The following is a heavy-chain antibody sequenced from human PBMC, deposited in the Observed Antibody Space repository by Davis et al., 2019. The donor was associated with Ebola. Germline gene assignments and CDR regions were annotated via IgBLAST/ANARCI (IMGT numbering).Heavy chain of an antibody. Sequence: ASVKVSCKGSGSAFTDSNIHWVRQAPGQGLEWMGWVKPDTGATSYAQTFRGRVNMTRDTSINTVYMDLTWLTSDDTAVYFCARDRGYGDYDSWGQGTLVTVSS. CDR3: ARDRGYGDYDS. D-gene: IGHD4-17*01. V-gene: IGHV1-2*02. CDR1: GSAFTDSN. J-gene: IGHJ4*02. CDR2: VKPDTGAT.